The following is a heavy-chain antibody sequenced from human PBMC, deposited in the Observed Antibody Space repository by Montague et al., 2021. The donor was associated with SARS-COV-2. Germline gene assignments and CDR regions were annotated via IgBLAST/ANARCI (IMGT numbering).Heavy chain of an antibody. J-gene: IGHJ6*02. V-gene: IGHV4-61*02. CDR1: GGSVNSGDYL. Sequence: TLSLTCTVSGGSVNSGDYLWTWIRQPAGKRLEWIVRFYTTGDTNYNPSLKSRVTIAVDTSKNQFSLKLTSVTAADTARYYCASQRGELLFSSSSWGWLPAAGDQQYYYYGMDVWGQGTTVTVSS. CDR2: FYTTGDT. D-gene: IGHD6-6*01. CDR3: ASQRGELLFSSSSWGWLPAAGDQQYYYYGMDV.